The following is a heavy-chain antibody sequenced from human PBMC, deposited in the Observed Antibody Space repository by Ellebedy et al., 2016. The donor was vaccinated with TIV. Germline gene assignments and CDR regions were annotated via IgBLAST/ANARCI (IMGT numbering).Heavy chain of an antibody. CDR2: IYTSGST. CDR1: GGSISSYY. V-gene: IGHV4-4*07. CDR3: ARYYYDSSGYFNYFDY. D-gene: IGHD3-22*01. Sequence: SETLSLXCTVSGGSISSYYWSWIRQPAGKGLEWIGRIYTSGSTNYNPSLKSRVTMSVDTSKNQFSLKLSSVTAADTAVYYCARYYYDSSGYFNYFDYWGQGTLVTVSS. J-gene: IGHJ4*02.